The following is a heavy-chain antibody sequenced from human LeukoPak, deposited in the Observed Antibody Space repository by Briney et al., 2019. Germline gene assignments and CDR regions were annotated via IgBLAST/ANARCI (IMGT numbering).Heavy chain of an antibody. J-gene: IGHJ3*02. CDR2: IYPRDSDT. CDR1: GYSFTSYW. Sequence: GASLKISCKGSGYSFTSYWIGWVRQMPGKGLEWMGIIYPRDSDTRYSPSFQGQVTISADKSINTAYLQWSGLKASDTAVYYCARHVTTASAARGFDIWGQGTMVTVSS. CDR3: ARHVTTASAARGFDI. V-gene: IGHV5-51*01. D-gene: IGHD1-14*01.